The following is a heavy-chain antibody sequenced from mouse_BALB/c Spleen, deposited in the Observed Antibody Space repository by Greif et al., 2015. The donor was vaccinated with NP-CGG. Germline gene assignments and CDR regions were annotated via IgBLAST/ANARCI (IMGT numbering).Heavy chain of an antibody. CDR3: ARVSSSSYPYYAMDY. V-gene: IGHV14-3*02. Sequence: EVKLVESGAELVKPGASVKLSCTASGFNIKDTYMHWVKQRPEQGLEWIGRIDPANGNTKYDPKFQGKATITADTSSNTAYLQLSSLTSEDTAVYYCARVSSSSYPYYAMDYWGQGTSVTVSS. CDR2: IDPANGNT. D-gene: IGHD1-1*01. CDR1: GFNIKDTY. J-gene: IGHJ4*01.